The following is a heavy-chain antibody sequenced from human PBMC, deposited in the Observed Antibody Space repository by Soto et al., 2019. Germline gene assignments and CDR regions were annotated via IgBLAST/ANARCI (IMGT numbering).Heavy chain of an antibody. J-gene: IGHJ3*02. D-gene: IGHD3-22*01. Sequence: KPSETLSLTCTVSGGSISSYYWSWIRQPPGKGLEWIGYIYYSGSTNYNPSLKSRVTISVDTSKNQFSLKLSSVTAADTAVYYCARSNYYDSSGYLWFLAFDIWGQGTMVTVSS. CDR2: IYYSGST. V-gene: IGHV4-59*01. CDR1: GGSISSYY. CDR3: ARSNYYDSSGYLWFLAFDI.